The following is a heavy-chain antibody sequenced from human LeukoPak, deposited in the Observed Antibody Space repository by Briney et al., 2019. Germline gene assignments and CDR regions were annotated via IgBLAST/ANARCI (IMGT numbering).Heavy chain of an antibody. CDR1: GFTFSSYS. CDR3: ARDWHLQLWAPYYMDV. V-gene: IGHV3-21*01. J-gene: IGHJ6*03. Sequence: PGGSLRLSCAASGFTFSSYSRNWVRQAPGKGLEWVSSISSSSSYIYYADSVKGRFTISRDNAKNSLYLQMNSLRAEDTAVYYCARDWHLQLWAPYYMDVWGKGTTVTVSS. CDR2: ISSSSSYI. D-gene: IGHD5-18*01.